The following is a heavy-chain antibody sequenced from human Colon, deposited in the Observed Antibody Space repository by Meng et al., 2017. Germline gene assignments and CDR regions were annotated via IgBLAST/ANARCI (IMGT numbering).Heavy chain of an antibody. J-gene: IGHJ4*02. CDR3: ARDYWGSLDF. Sequence: RGSGPVRLKPEGTLAIACTVSRGSFSSCNWWTLVRQPPGKGLEWIGEIYHSGNTNYNPSLKSRVTISVDKSKNQFSLKLNSVTAADTAVYFCARDYWGSLDFWGQGILVTVSS. CDR2: IYHSGNT. D-gene: IGHD3-16*01. CDR1: RGSFSSCNW. V-gene: IGHV4-4*01.